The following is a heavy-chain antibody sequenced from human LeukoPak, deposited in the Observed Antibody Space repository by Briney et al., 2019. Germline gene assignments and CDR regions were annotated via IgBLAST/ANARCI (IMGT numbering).Heavy chain of an antibody. Sequence: GGSLRLSCAVSGFTFSDYWMNWVRQAPGKGLEWVASIRQDGGEKSYVDSVEGRLTISRDNTKHSLYLQMSIRRAEDTGVYYSDTDGTAAGLYFDFWGQGTLVTVSS. CDR2: IRQDGGEK. J-gene: IGHJ4*02. D-gene: IGHD1-1*01. V-gene: IGHV3-7*01. CDR3: DTDGTAAGLYFDF. CDR1: GFTFSDYW.